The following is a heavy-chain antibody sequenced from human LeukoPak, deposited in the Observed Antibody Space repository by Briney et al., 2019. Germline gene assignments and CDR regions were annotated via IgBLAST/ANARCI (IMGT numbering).Heavy chain of an antibody. Sequence: SETLSLTCTVSGGSISSGDYYWSWIRQPPGKGLEWIGEINHSGSTNYNPSLKSRVTISVDTSKNQFSLKLSSMTAADTAVYYCARVWDFWSGYYTQPFDYWGQGTLVTVSS. V-gene: IGHV4-39*07. CDR1: GGSISSGDYY. CDR3: ARVWDFWSGYYTQPFDY. CDR2: INHSGST. J-gene: IGHJ4*02. D-gene: IGHD3-3*01.